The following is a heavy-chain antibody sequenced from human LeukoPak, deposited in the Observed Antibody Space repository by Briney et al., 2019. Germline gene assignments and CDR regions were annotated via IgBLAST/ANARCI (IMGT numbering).Heavy chain of an antibody. CDR3: ARASSMPQVVPAAKEPLDY. J-gene: IGHJ4*02. CDR2: INTDGSST. Sequence: PGGSLRLSCAASGFTFSSYWMHWVRQAPGKGLVWVSRINTDGSSTSYADSVKGRFTISRDNAKNTLYLQMNSLRAEDTAVYYCARASSMPQVVPAAKEPLDYWGQGTLVTVSS. V-gene: IGHV3-74*01. CDR1: GFTFSSYW. D-gene: IGHD2-2*01.